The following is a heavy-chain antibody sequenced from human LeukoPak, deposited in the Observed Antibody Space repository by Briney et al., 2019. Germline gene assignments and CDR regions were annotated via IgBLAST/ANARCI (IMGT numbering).Heavy chain of an antibody. CDR1: GYTFTNYG. D-gene: IGHD3-16*02. V-gene: IGHV1-18*04. J-gene: IGHJ4*02. CDR2: ISVYNGKT. Sequence: ASVKVSCKASGYTFTNYGISWVRQAPGQGLGWMGWISVYNGKTNYAQTLQGRVPMTTDTSTTTAYMELRSLRSDDTAVYYCSRVEDRDYGWGSYRLADYWGQGTLVTVSS. CDR3: SRVEDRDYGWGSYRLADY.